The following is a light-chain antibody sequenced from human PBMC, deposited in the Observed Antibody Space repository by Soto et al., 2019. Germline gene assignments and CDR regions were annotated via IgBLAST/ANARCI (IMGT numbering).Light chain of an antibody. J-gene: IGLJ1*01. CDR1: SSSMGSDT. V-gene: IGLV1-44*01. CDR3: QSCDSSLSGSGV. CDR2: GNR. Sequence: QSVLTQPPSTSGTPGQRVTISCSGSSSSMGSDTVNWYQQLPGTAPKLLIYGNRNRPSGVPDRFSGSKSGTSASLAITGLQAEDEATYYCQSCDSSLSGSGVFGTGTKLTVL.